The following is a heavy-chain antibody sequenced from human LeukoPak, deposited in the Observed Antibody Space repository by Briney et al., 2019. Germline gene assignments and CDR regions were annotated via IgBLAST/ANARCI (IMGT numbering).Heavy chain of an antibody. CDR2: ISYGGSNK. V-gene: IGHV3-33*08. CDR3: ASYGGSYFFY. J-gene: IGHJ4*02. D-gene: IGHD1-26*01. Sequence: GKSLRLSCAASGFIFSAYGMHWVRQAPGKGLEWVAVISYGGSNKYYADSVKGRFTISRDNSKNTLYLQMNSLRAEDTAVYYCASYGGSYFFYWGQGTLVTVSS. CDR1: GFIFSAYG.